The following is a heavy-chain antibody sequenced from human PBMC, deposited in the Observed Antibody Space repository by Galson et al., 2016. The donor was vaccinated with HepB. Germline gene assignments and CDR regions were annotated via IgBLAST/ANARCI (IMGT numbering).Heavy chain of an antibody. CDR2: ISGRGDNT. CDR3: AHSRVAYGMDV. V-gene: IGHV3-23*01. D-gene: IGHD2-15*01. Sequence: SLRLSCAASGFTVSSNYMSWVRQAPGKGLEWVSVISGRGDNTQYADSVKGRFTISRDNSKNTLYLQMSSLRAGDTAVYYCAHSRVAYGMDVWGQGTTVTVSS. J-gene: IGHJ6*02. CDR1: GFTVSSNY.